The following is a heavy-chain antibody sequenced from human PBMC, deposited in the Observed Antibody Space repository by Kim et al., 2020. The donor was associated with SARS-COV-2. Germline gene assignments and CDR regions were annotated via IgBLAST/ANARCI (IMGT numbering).Heavy chain of an antibody. CDR3: AKVAYKWNDRDAFDI. CDR1: GITLSSYA. J-gene: IGHJ3*02. V-gene: IGHV3-23*01. D-gene: IGHD1-1*01. CDR2: INYSGVTT. Sequence: GGSLRLSCAASGITLSSYAMNWVRQAPGKGLEWVSSINYSGVTTYYADSVKGRFTISRDNSKNTLSLQMNSLRAEDTAVYFCAKVAYKWNDRDAFDIWGRGTMVTVSS.